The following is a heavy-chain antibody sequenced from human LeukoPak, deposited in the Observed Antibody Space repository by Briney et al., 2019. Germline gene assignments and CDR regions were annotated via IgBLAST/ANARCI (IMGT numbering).Heavy chain of an antibody. CDR3: ARDLGHSSTDY. CDR2: ISYDGSNK. CDR1: GFTFSSYA. Sequence: GGSLRLPCAASGFTFSSYAMHWVRQAPGKGLEWVAVISYDGSNKYYADSVKGRFTISRDNSKITLYLQMTSVTAEYTAVYYCARDLGHSSTDYWGQGTLVTVSS. V-gene: IGHV3-30*04. D-gene: IGHD6-19*01. J-gene: IGHJ4*02.